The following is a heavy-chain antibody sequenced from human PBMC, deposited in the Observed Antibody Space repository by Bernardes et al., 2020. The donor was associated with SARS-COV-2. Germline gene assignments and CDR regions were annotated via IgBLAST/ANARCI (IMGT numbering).Heavy chain of an antibody. Sequence: ATVKVSCKASGYTFSNFGISWVRQAPGQGLEWMGWISGYNANTNYAQKFQGRVTMTTDTSTSTAYMELRSLRSDDTAVYYCARAPGRNDFWSGYYDDYWGQGTLVTVSS. CDR2: ISGYNANT. CDR1: GYTFSNFG. V-gene: IGHV1-18*01. J-gene: IGHJ4*02. CDR3: ARAPGRNDFWSGYYDDY. D-gene: IGHD3-3*01.